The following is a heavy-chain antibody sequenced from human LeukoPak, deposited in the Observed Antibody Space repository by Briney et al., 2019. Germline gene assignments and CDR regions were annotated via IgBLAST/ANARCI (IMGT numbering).Heavy chain of an antibody. V-gene: IGHV3-23*01. CDR3: AKEGIAATGTY. Sequence: GGSLRLSCAAAGFTFSSFAMNWVRQAPGKGLEWVSTISGSGGSTYYADSVKGRFTISRDNSKNTLYLRMNSLRAEDTAAYFCAKEGIAATGTYWGQGTMVTVSS. CDR2: ISGSGGST. D-gene: IGHD6-13*01. CDR1: GFTFSSFA. J-gene: IGHJ4*02.